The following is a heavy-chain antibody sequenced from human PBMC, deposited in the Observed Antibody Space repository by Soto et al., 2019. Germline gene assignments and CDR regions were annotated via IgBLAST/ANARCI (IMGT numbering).Heavy chain of an antibody. J-gene: IGHJ4*02. Sequence: SGPTLVNPTQTLTLTCTFSGFSLSSSGMSVGWFRQAPGKAPEWLSLVYWNDDKRYSPSLKSRLTISKDTSTNQVVLTMTNMGSVDTGTYYCAHMYYYDGSGYYPTSDYWGQGTLVTVSS. D-gene: IGHD3-22*01. V-gene: IGHV2-5*01. CDR2: VYWNDDK. CDR3: AHMYYYDGSGYYPTSDY. CDR1: GFSLSSSGMS.